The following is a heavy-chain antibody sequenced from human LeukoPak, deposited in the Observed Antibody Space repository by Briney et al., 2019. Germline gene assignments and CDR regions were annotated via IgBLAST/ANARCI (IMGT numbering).Heavy chain of an antibody. Sequence: GGSLRLSCAASGFTFSSYAMSWVRQAPGKGLEWVSAISGSGGSTYYADSVKGRFTISRDNSKNTLYLQMNSLRAEDTAVYYCATPTYKQQLVGEDYFDYWGQGTLVTVSS. V-gene: IGHV3-23*01. CDR2: ISGSGGST. CDR1: GFTFSSYA. J-gene: IGHJ4*02. D-gene: IGHD6-13*01. CDR3: ATPTYKQQLVGEDYFDY.